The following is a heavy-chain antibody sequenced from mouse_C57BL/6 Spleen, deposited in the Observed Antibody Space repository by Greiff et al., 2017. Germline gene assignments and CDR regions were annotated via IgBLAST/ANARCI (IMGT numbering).Heavy chain of an antibody. CDR1: GFTFSDYY. CDR2: ISNGGGST. J-gene: IGHJ2*01. Sequence: EVHLVESGGGLVQPGGSLKLSCAASGFTFSDYYMYWVRQTPEKRLEWVAYISNGGGSTYYPDTVKGRFTISRDNAKNTLYLQMSRLKSEDTAMYYCARRYYAHDPYYCDYWGQGTTLTVSS. V-gene: IGHV5-12*01. CDR3: ARRYYAHDPYYCDY. D-gene: IGHD1-1*02.